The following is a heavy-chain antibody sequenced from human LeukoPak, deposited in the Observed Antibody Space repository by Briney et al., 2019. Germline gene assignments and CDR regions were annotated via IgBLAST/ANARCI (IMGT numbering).Heavy chain of an antibody. Sequence: GGSLRLSCAASGFTFSTFAMIWVRQPPGKGLEWVSSIFPSGGEIHYADSVKGRFTISRDNSKNTLYMQMNSLRAEDTAVYYCAKGLVRGVILSPSFDYWGQGTLVTVSS. CDR3: AKGLVRGVILSPSFDY. J-gene: IGHJ4*02. CDR2: IFPSGGEI. V-gene: IGHV3-23*01. CDR1: GFTFSTFA. D-gene: IGHD3-10*01.